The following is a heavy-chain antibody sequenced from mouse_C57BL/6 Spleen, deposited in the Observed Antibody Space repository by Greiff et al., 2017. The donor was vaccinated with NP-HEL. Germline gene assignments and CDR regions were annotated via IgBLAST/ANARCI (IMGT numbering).Heavy chain of an antibody. Sequence: EVQLVESGGGLVKPGGSLKLSCAASGFTFSDYGMHWVRQAPEKGLEWVAYISSGSSTIYYADTVKGRFTISRDNAKNTLFLQMTSLRSEDTAMYYCAICDYDGGFAYWGQGTLVTVSA. D-gene: IGHD2-4*01. J-gene: IGHJ3*01. CDR1: GFTFSDYG. CDR2: ISSGSSTI. CDR3: AICDYDGGFAY. V-gene: IGHV5-17*01.